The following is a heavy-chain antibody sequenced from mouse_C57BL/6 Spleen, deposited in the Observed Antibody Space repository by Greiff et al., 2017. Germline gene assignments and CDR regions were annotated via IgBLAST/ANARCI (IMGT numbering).Heavy chain of an antibody. CDR1: GFSLTSYG. V-gene: IGHV2-5*01. Sequence: QVQLQQSGPGLVPPSQSLSITCTVSGFSLTSYGVHWVRQSPGQGLEWLGVIWRGGSTDYNAAFMSRLSITKDNSKSQVFIKMNSLQADDTAIYXCAKKGGVPWYFEVWGTGTTVTVSS. CDR2: IWRGGST. J-gene: IGHJ1*03. CDR3: AKKGGVPWYFEV.